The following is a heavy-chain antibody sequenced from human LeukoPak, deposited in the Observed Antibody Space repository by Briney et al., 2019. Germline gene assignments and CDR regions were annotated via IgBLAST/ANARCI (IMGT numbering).Heavy chain of an antibody. Sequence: PGGSLRLSCAASGFTFSDAWMNWVRQAPGKGLEYIGRIKSISDGGTTDYAAPVKGRFTISRDDSKNTLYLQTNSLKTEDTGVYYCTTALFGPFDYWGQGTLVTVSS. CDR2: IKSISDGGTT. V-gene: IGHV3-15*01. CDR1: GFTFSDAW. D-gene: IGHD3-10*01. CDR3: TTALFGPFDY. J-gene: IGHJ4*02.